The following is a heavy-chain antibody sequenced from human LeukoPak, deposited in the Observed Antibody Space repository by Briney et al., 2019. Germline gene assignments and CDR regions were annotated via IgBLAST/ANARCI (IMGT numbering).Heavy chain of an antibody. D-gene: IGHD6-13*01. CDR3: ARDYGSSWSSTPGFYYFDH. V-gene: IGHV3-48*03. CDR2: ISSSGSTI. Sequence: PGGSLRLSCATSGFIFSNYEMNWVRQAPGKGLEWVSYISSSGSTIYYADSVKGRFTISRDNAKNSLYLQMNSLRAEDTGVYYCARDYGSSWSSTPGFYYFDHWGQGTLVTVSS. J-gene: IGHJ4*02. CDR1: GFIFSNYE.